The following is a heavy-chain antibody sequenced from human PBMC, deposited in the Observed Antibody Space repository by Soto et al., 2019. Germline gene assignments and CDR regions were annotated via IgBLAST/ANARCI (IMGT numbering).Heavy chain of an antibody. CDR2: INPAGSDR. V-gene: IGHV3-7*03. CDR3: ASARSSVGAQGGFIEF. D-gene: IGHD1-26*01. J-gene: IGHJ4*02. CDR1: GFIFTNYW. Sequence: EVQLVESGGGLVQPGGSLRLSCAASGFIFTNYWINWVRQAPGKGLEWVANINPAGSDRRYVDSVKGRFTISRDNAKKSGYLQMNSLRDDDTAVYYCASARSSVGAQGGFIEFWGQGSLVTVSS.